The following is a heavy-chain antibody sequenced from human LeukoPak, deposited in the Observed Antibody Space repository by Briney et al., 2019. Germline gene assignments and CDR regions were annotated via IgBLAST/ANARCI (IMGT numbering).Heavy chain of an antibody. J-gene: IGHJ4*02. CDR2: IKQDGSEK. CDR3: ARDLLLWFGELLRPLDY. D-gene: IGHD3-10*01. V-gene: IGHV3-7*01. Sequence: GGSLRLSCAASGFTFSSYWMSWVRQAPGKGLEWVASIKQDGSEKYYVDSVKGRFTISRDNAKNSLYLQMNSLRAEDTAVYYCARDLLLWFGELLRPLDYWGQGTLVTVSS. CDR1: GFTFSSYW.